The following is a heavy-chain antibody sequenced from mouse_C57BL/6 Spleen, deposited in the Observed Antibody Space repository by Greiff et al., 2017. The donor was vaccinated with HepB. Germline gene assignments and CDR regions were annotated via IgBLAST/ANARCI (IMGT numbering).Heavy chain of an antibody. CDR2: ISSGSSTI. CDR1: GFTFSDYG. V-gene: IGHV5-17*01. CDR3: ARGGYYDYAMDY. Sequence: EVKVEESGGGLVKPGGSLKLSCAASGFTFSDYGMHWVRQAPEKGLEWVAYISSGSSTIYYAVTVKGRCTISRDNATNTLFLQMTSLRSEDTAMYYCARGGYYDYAMDYWGQGTSVTVSS. J-gene: IGHJ4*01. D-gene: IGHD1-1*02.